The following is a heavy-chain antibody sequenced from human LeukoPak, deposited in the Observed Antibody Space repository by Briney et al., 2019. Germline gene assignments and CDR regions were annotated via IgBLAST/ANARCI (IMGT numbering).Heavy chain of an antibody. CDR3: ARGSGLAAFDI. D-gene: IGHD3-3*01. J-gene: IGHJ3*02. Sequence: GGSLRLSCAASGVTVSSNYMSWVRQAPGKGLEWVSVIYSGGSTYYADSVKGRFTISRDNSKNTLYLQMNSLRAEDTAVYYCARGSGLAAFDIWGQGTMVTVSS. CDR2: IYSGGST. CDR1: GVTVSSNY. V-gene: IGHV3-53*01.